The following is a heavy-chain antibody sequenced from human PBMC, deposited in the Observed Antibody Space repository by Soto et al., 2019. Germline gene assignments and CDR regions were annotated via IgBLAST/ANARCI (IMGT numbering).Heavy chain of an antibody. CDR2: IYYSGST. J-gene: IGHJ5*02. V-gene: IGHV4-59*08. D-gene: IGHD6-19*01. CDR3: ARAAYRSGWYDN. Sequence: PSETLSLTCTVSGGSISSYYWSWIRQPPGKGLEWIGYIYYSGSTNYNPSLKSRVTISVDTSKNQFSLKLSSVTAADTAVYYCARAAYRSGWYDNWGQGTLVTVSS. CDR1: GGSISSYY.